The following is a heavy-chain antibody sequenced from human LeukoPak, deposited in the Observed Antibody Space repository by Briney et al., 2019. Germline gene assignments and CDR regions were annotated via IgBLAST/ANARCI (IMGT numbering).Heavy chain of an antibody. V-gene: IGHV4-59*01. CDR2: IYYSGST. J-gene: IGHJ4*02. CDR3: ARGVLLWFGEPPGYFDY. CDR1: GGSISSYY. D-gene: IGHD3-10*01. Sequence: SETLSLTCTVSGGSISSYYWSWIRQPPGKGLEWIGYIYYSGSTNYNPFLKSRVTISVDTSKNQFSLKLSSVTAADTAVYYCARGVLLWFGEPPGYFDYWGQGTLVTVSS.